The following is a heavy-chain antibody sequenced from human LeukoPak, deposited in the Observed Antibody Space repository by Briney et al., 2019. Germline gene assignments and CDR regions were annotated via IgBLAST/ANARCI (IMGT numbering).Heavy chain of an antibody. V-gene: IGHV4-30-2*03. CDR3: ASQVTYFDS. J-gene: IGHJ4*02. D-gene: IGHD4-23*01. Sequence: SETLSLTCAVSGGSISSGGYSWSWIRQPPGKGLEWIGYIYYSGSTYYNPSLKSRVTISVDTSKNQFSLKLNSVTAADTAVYYCASQVTYFDSWGQGALVTVSS. CDR2: IYYSGST. CDR1: GGSISSGGYS.